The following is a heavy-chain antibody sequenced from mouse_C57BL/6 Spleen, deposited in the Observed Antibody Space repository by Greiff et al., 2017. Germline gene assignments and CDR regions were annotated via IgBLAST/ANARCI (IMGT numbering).Heavy chain of an antibody. V-gene: IGHV5-9-1*02. J-gene: IGHJ4*01. CDR3: TREDYGGAMDY. CDR2: ISSGGDYI. D-gene: IGHD1-1*02. CDR1: GFTFSSYA. Sequence: EVQLVESGEGLVKPGGSLKLSCAASGFTFSSYAMSRVRQTPEKRLEWVAYISSGGDYIYYADTVKGRFTISRDNARNTLYLQMSSLKSEDTAMYYCTREDYGGAMDYWGQGTSVTVSS.